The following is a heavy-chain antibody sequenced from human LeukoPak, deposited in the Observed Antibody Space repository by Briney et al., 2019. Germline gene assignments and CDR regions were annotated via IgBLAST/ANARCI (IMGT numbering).Heavy chain of an antibody. J-gene: IGHJ3*01. CDR2: IYYSGST. CDR1: GGSISSGDYY. D-gene: IGHD6-19*01. CDR3: ARASHPRYSSGWDDAFDV. V-gene: IGHV4-30-4*01. Sequence: SETLSLTCTVSGGSISSGDYYWSWIRQPPGKGLEWIGYIYYSGSTYYNPSLKSRVTISVDTSKNQFSLKLSSVTAADTAVYYCARASHPRYSSGWDDAFDVWGQGTMVTVSS.